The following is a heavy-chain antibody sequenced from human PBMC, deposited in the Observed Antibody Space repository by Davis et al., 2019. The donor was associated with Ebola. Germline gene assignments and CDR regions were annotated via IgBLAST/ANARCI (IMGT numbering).Heavy chain of an antibody. V-gene: IGHV3-30*18. D-gene: IGHD3-10*01. J-gene: IGHJ4*02. CDR1: GFSFSTYG. CDR3: AQEYCSNSGSYCTYFDH. CDR2: ISYNGNYE. Sequence: PGGSLRLSCAASGFSFSTYGMHWVRQAPGKGLEWVAVISYNGNYENYVDSVKGRFTISRDNSGNTLYLQMNSLRAEDTAVYYCAQEYCSNSGSYCTYFDHWGQGTLVTVSS.